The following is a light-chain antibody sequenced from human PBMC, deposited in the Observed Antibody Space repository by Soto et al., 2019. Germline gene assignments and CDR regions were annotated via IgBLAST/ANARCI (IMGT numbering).Light chain of an antibody. CDR1: SSDGGGYNY. CDR3: SSFAGTNNYVV. CDR2: EVS. V-gene: IGLV2-8*01. J-gene: IGLJ2*01. Sequence: QSALTQAPSASGSPGQSVSISCTGTSSDGGGYNYVSWYQQHPGKAPKLMIYEVSKRPSGVPDRFSGSKSGNTASLTVSGLHAEDEADYYCSSFAGTNNYVVFGGGTQLTVL.